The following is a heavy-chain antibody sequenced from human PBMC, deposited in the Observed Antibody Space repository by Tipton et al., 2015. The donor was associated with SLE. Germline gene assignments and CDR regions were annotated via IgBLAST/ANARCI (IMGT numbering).Heavy chain of an antibody. D-gene: IGHD5-18*01. CDR3: AKDRYSYGKGYFDY. V-gene: IGHV3-30*02. Sequence: SLRLSCAASGFTFSSYGMHWVRQAPGKGLEWVAFIRYDGSNKYYADSVKGRFTISRDNSKNTLYLQMNSLRAEDTAVYYCAKDRYSYGKGYFDYWGQGTLVTVSS. J-gene: IGHJ4*02. CDR2: IRYDGSNK. CDR1: GFTFSSYG.